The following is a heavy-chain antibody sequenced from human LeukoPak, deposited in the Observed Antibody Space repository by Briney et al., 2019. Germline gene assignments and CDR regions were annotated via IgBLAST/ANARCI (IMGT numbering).Heavy chain of an antibody. CDR1: GGSFSGYY. CDR3: AGARGRDYNFDY. V-gene: IGHV4-34*01. D-gene: IGHD5-24*01. Sequence: SETLSLTCAVYGGSFSGYYWSWIRQPPGKGLEWIGEINHSGSTNYNPSLKSRVTISVDTSKNQFSLKLSSVTAADTAVHYCAGARGRDYNFDYWGQGTLVTVSS. J-gene: IGHJ4*02. CDR2: INHSGST.